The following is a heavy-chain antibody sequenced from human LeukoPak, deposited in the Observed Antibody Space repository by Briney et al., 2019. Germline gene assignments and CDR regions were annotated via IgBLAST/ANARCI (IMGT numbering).Heavy chain of an antibody. CDR1: GFTFSSYW. J-gene: IGHJ6*02. CDR2: IKQDGSEK. Sequence: PGGSLRLSCAASGFTFSSYWMSWVRQAPGKGLEWVANIKQDGSEKYYVDSVKGRFTISRDNAKNSLYLQMNSLRAEDTAVYYCARTSQWLVPFTYYYYGMDVWGQGTTVTVSS. CDR3: ARTSQWLVPFTYYYYGMDV. V-gene: IGHV3-7*01. D-gene: IGHD6-19*01.